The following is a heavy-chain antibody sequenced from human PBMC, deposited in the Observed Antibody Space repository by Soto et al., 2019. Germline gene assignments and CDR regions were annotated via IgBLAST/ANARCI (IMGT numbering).Heavy chain of an antibody. J-gene: IGHJ3*02. CDR1: GGTFSSYA. CDR2: IIPIFGTA. D-gene: IGHD3-3*01. Sequence: SVKVSCKASGGTFSSYAISWVRQAPGQGLEWMGGIIPIFGTANYAQKFQGRVTITADESTSTAYMELSSLRSEDTAVYYCARGMYYDFWSGYLAFDIWGQGTMVTVSS. V-gene: IGHV1-69*13. CDR3: ARGMYYDFWSGYLAFDI.